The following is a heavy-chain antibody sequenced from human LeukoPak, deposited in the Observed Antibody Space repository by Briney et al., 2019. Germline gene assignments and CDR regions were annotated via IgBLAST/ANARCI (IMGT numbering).Heavy chain of an antibody. V-gene: IGHV3-11*01. CDR2: ISSSGSGI. D-gene: IGHD3-22*01. CDR1: GFTFSDYY. J-gene: IGHJ4*02. Sequence: GGSLRLSCAASGFTFSDYYMNWIRQAPGKGLEWVSSISSSGSGIYYADSVKGRFTISRDNAKNSLYLQMNSLRAEDTAVYYCARDQYYDSSGYYGYWGQGTLVTVSS. CDR3: ARDQYYDSSGYYGY.